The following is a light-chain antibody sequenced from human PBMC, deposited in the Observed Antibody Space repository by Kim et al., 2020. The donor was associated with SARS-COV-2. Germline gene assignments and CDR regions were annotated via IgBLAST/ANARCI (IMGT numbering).Light chain of an antibody. V-gene: IGLV1-40*03. CDR2: GND. CDR1: RSAIGAGYD. J-gene: IGLJ2*01. Sequence: PGQQVTMSSPGSRSAIGAGYDVHWYQKLPGTAPKLLIYGNDNRPAGVPERFSGSKSGASASLAISGLQAEDEAVYYCQSYDSSLTLFGGGTKLTVL. CDR3: QSYDSSLTL.